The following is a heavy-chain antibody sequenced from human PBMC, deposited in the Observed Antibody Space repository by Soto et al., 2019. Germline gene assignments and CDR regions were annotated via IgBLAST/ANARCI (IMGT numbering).Heavy chain of an antibody. CDR1: GFTFSSYA. CDR2: ISGSGGST. J-gene: IGHJ6*02. D-gene: IGHD6-13*01. Sequence: PGGSLRLSCAASGFTFSSYAMSWVRQAPGKGLERVSAISGSGGSTYYADSVKGRFTISRDNSKNTLYLQMNSLRAEDTAVYYCANDKQQLVRGGYYYYGMDVWGQGTTVTVSS. CDR3: ANDKQQLVRGGYYYYGMDV. V-gene: IGHV3-23*01.